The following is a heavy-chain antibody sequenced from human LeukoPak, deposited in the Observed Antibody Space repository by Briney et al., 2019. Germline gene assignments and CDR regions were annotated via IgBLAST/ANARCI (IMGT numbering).Heavy chain of an antibody. CDR1: GFTFSDYY. CDR2: ISSSGSTI. D-gene: IGHD3-22*01. CDR3: ARDRHYYDSSGPAGSYFDY. Sequence: GGSLRLSCAASGFTFSDYYMSWIRQAPGKGLELVSYISSSGSTIYYADSVKGRFTISRDNAKNSLYLQMNSLRAEDTAVYYCARDRHYYDSSGPAGSYFDYWGQGTLVTVSS. V-gene: IGHV3-11*04. J-gene: IGHJ4*02.